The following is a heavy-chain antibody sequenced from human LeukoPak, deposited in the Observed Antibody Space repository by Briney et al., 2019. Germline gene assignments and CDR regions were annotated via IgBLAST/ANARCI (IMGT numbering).Heavy chain of an antibody. CDR2: INPSGGST. CDR1: GYTFTSYY. Sequence: ASVKVSCKASGYTFTSYYMHWVRQAPGQGLEWTGIINPSGGSTSYAQKFQGRVTMTRDTSTSTVYMELSSLRSEDTAVYYCARDLYEYYDFWSGYYSRWYYYYYGMDVWGQGTTVTVSS. D-gene: IGHD3-3*01. V-gene: IGHV1-46*01. CDR3: ARDLYEYYDFWSGYYSRWYYYYYGMDV. J-gene: IGHJ6*02.